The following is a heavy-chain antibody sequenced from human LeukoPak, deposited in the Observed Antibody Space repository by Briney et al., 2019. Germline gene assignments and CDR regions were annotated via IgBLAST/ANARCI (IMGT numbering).Heavy chain of an antibody. D-gene: IGHD4-17*01. CDR3: ARGRTVTTYNY. CDR2: IIPIFGTA. CDR1: GGTFISYA. V-gene: IGHV1-69*13. Sequence: SVKVSCKASGGTFISYAISWVRQAPGQGLEWMGGIIPIFGTANYAQKFQGRVTITADGSTSTAYMELSSLRSEDTAVYYCARGRTVTTYNYWGQGTLVTVSS. J-gene: IGHJ4*02.